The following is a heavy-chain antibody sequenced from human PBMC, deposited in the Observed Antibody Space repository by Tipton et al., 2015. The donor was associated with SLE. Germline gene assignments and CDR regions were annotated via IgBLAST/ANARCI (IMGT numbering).Heavy chain of an antibody. V-gene: IGHV4-61*01. CDR3: ARLVVVPALSDDAFDI. CDR2: IYYSGST. Sequence: TLSLTCTVSGGSVSSGSYYWSWIRQPPGKGLEWIGYIYYSGSTNYNPSLKSRVTISVDTSKNQFSLKLSSVTAADTAVYYCARLVVVPALSDDAFDIWGQGTMVTVSS. J-gene: IGHJ3*02. D-gene: IGHD2-21*02. CDR1: GGSVSSGSYY.